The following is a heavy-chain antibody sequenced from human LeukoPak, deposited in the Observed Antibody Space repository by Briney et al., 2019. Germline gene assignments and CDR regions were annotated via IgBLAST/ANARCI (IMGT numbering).Heavy chain of an antibody. D-gene: IGHD3-22*01. CDR3: ARETVVPEGYFDL. CDR2: ISSSSSYI. J-gene: IGHJ2*01. CDR1: GFTFSSYS. Sequence: GGSLRLYCAASGFTFSSYSMNWVRQAPGKGLEWVSSISSSSSYIYYADSVKGRFTISRDNAKNSLYLQMNNLRAEDTAVYYGARETVVPEGYFDLWGRGTLVTVSS. V-gene: IGHV3-21*01.